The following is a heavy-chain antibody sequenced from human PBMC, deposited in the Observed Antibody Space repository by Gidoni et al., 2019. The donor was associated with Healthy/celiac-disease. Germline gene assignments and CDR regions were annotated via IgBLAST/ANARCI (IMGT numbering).Heavy chain of an antibody. V-gene: IGHV1-69*01. Sequence: QVQLVQSGAEVKKPGSSVKVSCKASGGTFSSYAISWVRQAPGQGLEWMGGIIPIFGTANYAQKFQGRVTITADESTSTAYMELSSLRSEDTAVYYCARVGARYDILTGYYMGEEAFDIWGQGTMVTVSS. J-gene: IGHJ3*02. CDR1: GGTFSSYA. CDR3: ARVGARYDILTGYYMGEEAFDI. D-gene: IGHD3-9*01. CDR2: IIPIFGTA.